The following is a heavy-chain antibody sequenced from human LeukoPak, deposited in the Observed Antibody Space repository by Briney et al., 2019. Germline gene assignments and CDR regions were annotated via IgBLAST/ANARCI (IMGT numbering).Heavy chain of an antibody. CDR1: GGSSSGYY. D-gene: IGHD2-2*01. CDR2: INHSGST. J-gene: IGHJ5*02. V-gene: IGHV4-34*01. Sequence: SETLSLTCAVYGGSSSGYYWSWIRQPPGKGLEWIGEINHSGSTNYNPSLKSRVTISVDTSKNQFSLKLSSVTAADTAVYYCARGLYCSSTSCHPVPFDPWGQGTLVTVSS. CDR3: ARGLYCSSTSCHPVPFDP.